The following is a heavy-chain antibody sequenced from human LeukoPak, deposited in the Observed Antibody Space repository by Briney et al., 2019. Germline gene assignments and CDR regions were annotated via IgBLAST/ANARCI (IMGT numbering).Heavy chain of an antibody. D-gene: IGHD1-26*01. Sequence: PSETLSLTCTVSGGSISSGSYYWSWIRQPAGRGLEWIGSIYHSGSTYYNPSLKSRVTISVDTSKNQFSLKLSSVTAADTAVYYCARVLATSDAFDIWGQGTMVTVSS. J-gene: IGHJ3*02. CDR3: ARVLATSDAFDI. CDR2: IYHSGST. CDR1: GGSISSGSYY. V-gene: IGHV4-39*07.